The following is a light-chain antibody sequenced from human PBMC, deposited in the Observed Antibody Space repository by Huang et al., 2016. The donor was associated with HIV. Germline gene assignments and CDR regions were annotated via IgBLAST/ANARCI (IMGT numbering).Light chain of an antibody. CDR3: RQYYSTPLT. CDR1: QGMSND. Sequence: DIQMTQSPSSLSASVGDRVTITCRASQGMSNDLAWFQQKPWKVPKVLLYAASRLESGVPSMFSGNRSESDYTLTMSSLQSDYFATYHCRQYYSTPLTFGGETKVEIK. J-gene: IGKJ4*01. CDR2: AAS. V-gene: IGKV1-NL1*01.